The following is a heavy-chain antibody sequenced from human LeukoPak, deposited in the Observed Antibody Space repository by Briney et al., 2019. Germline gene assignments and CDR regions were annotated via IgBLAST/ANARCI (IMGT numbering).Heavy chain of an antibody. CDR1: GFTFSSYA. D-gene: IGHD1-26*01. CDR3: AKDGPYGSYYGRLPVDY. CDR2: ISGSGGST. V-gene: IGHV3-23*01. Sequence: SGGSLRLSCAASGFTFSSYAMSWVRQAPGKGLEWVSAISGSGGSTYYADSVKGRFTISRDNSKNTLYLQMNSLRAEDTAVYYCAKDGPYGSYYGRLPVDYWGQGTLVTVSS. J-gene: IGHJ4*02.